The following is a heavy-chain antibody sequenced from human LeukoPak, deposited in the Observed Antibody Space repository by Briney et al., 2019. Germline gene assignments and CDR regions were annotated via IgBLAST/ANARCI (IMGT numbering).Heavy chain of an antibody. CDR1: GYTFTSYF. CDR3: ARDRGDGGYYDSSGYYSTPNFEY. CDR2: INPNAGTT. J-gene: IGHJ4*02. V-gene: IGHV1-46*01. D-gene: IGHD3-22*01. Sequence: ASVKVSCKASGYTFTSYFVHWVRQAPGQGLEWMGIINPNAGTTIYAQKFQGRLTVTTDTSTSTAYMELRSLRSDDTAVYYCARDRGDGGYYDSSGYYSTPNFEYWGQGTLVTVSS.